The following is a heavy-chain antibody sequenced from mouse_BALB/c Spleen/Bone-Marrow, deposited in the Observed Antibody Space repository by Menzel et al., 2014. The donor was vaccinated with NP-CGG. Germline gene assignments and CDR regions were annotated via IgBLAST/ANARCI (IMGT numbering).Heavy chain of an antibody. CDR1: GYTFTSYW. J-gene: IGHJ4*01. CDR2: VDPSDSYT. D-gene: IGHD1-1*01. V-gene: IGHV1-69*02. CDR3: ARGLLRYYARDD. Sequence: QVQLQQSGAELVKPGASVKLSCKASGYTFTSYWMHWVKQRPGQGLEWIGEVDPSDSYTNYNQKFNGKATLTVDKSSSTTYMQHSSLTSEDSAVYFCARGLLRYYARDDWGRGTSGTVSS.